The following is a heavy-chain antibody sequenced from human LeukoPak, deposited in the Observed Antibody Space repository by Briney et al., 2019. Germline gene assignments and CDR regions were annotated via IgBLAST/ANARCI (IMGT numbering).Heavy chain of an antibody. CDR3: ARGVMPPPGIAAAGPIWFDP. D-gene: IGHD6-13*01. Sequence: ASVKVSCKASGGTFSSYAISRVRQAPGQGLEWMGRIIPIFGIANYAQKFQGRVTITADKPTSTAYMELSSLRSEDTAVYYCARGVMPPPGIAAAGPIWFDPWGQGTLVTVSS. V-gene: IGHV1-69*04. CDR2: IIPIFGIA. CDR1: GGTFSSYA. J-gene: IGHJ5*02.